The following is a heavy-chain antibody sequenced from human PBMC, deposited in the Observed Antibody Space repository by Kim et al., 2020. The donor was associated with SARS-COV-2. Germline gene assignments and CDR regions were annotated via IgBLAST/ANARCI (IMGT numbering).Heavy chain of an antibody. J-gene: IGHJ4*02. CDR1: GGSFSGYY. Sequence: SETLSLTCAVYGGSFSGYYWSWIRQPPGKGLEWIGEINHSGSTNYNPSLKSRVTISVDTSKNQFSLKLSSVTAADTAVYYCARTAGTDFYYCGQGTLVTV. CDR3: ARTAGTDFYY. V-gene: IGHV4-34*01. CDR2: INHSGST.